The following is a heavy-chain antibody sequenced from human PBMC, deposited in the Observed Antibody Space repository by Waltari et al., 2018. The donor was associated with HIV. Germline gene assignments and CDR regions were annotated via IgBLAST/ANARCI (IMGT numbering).Heavy chain of an antibody. V-gene: IGHV3-9*01. CDR3: VKDGASTIFGVLNGMDV. J-gene: IGHJ6*02. CDR1: GITFDDYA. D-gene: IGHD3-3*01. CDR2: ISWNSGDI. Sequence: EVQLVESGGGSVQPGRSLRLSCTASGITFDDYAMHWVRQPPGKGLEWVSGISWNSGDIAYADSVKGRFTISRDNTKNSLFLQMNSVRVEDTALYYCVKDGASTIFGVLNGMDVWGQGTTVTDSS.